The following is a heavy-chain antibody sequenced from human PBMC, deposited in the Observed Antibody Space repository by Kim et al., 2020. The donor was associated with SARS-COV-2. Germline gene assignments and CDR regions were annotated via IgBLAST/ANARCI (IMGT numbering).Heavy chain of an antibody. D-gene: IGHD1-26*01. J-gene: IGHJ5*02. CDR3: ARHGYSGSARGGTWFDP. V-gene: IGHV4-59*08. Sequence: LKSRVTISVDTSKNQFSLKLSSVTAAATAVYYWARHGYSGSARGGTWFDPWGQGTLVTVSS.